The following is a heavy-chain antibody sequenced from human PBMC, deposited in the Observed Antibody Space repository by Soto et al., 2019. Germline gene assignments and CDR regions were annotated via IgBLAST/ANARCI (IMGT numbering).Heavy chain of an antibody. J-gene: IGHJ4*02. CDR2: IAVGSGYT. CDR3: AADATALQQMVTSAY. D-gene: IGHD2-21*02. Sequence: QMQLEQSGPEVKKPGTSVKVSCKASGFTFTSSAFQWVRQARGQRLEWIGWIAVGSGYTNYAQRFQDRVTLTRDMSTATTYMELSRLTSEDTAIYYCAADATALQQMVTSAYWGQGTLVTVSS. CDR1: GFTFTSSA. V-gene: IGHV1-58*01.